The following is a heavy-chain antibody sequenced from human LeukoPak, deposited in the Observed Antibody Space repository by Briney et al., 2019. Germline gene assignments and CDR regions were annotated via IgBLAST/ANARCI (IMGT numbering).Heavy chain of an antibody. CDR3: ARVKRAIAAGEFDY. CDR1: GGTFSSYA. J-gene: IGHJ4*02. CDR2: VIPIFGTA. Sequence: SVKVSCKASGGTFSSYAISWVRQAPGQGLEWMGGVIPIFGTANYAQKFQGRVTITADESTSTAYMELSSLRSEDTAVYYCARVKRAIAAGEFDYWGQGTLVTVSS. V-gene: IGHV1-69*13. D-gene: IGHD6-13*01.